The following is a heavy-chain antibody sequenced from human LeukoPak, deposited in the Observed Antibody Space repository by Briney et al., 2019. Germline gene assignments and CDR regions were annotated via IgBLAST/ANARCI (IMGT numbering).Heavy chain of an antibody. CDR3: ARGPPYSSSSRYYYYYMDV. V-gene: IGHV4-39*07. D-gene: IGHD6-6*01. CDR1: GGSISSSSYY. Sequence: SETLSLTCTVSGGSISSSSYYWGWIRQPPGKGLEWIGCIYYSGSTYYNPSLKSRVTISVDTSKNQFSLKLSSVTAADTAVYYCARGPPYSSSSRYYYYYMDVWGKGTTVTVSS. CDR2: IYYSGST. J-gene: IGHJ6*03.